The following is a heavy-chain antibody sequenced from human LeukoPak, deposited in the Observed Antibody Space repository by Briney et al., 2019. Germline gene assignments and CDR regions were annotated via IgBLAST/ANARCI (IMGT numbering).Heavy chain of an antibody. V-gene: IGHV5-51*01. CDR3: ARRIAAWGAFDI. Sequence: GESLKISCKGSGYSFSSYWIGWVRQMPGEDLEWMGVIYPGDSETRQGPSFQGQVTISADKSISTAYLQWSSLKASDTAMYYCARRIAAWGAFDIWGQGTMVTVSS. J-gene: IGHJ3*02. CDR2: IYPGDSET. D-gene: IGHD6-25*01. CDR1: GYSFSSYW.